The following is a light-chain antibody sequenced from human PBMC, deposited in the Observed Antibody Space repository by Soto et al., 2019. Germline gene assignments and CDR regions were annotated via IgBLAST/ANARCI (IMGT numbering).Light chain of an antibody. Sequence: DVQMTQSPSSLSASVGDRVTIACRASQSISTYLNWYQQKQGKAPKXLIYATSSLQSGVPSRFRGSGSGTEFTLTISSLQPDDFETYYCQQYNSYPLTFGGGTKVDIK. CDR1: QSISTY. V-gene: IGKV1-39*01. CDR3: QQYNSYPLT. CDR2: ATS. J-gene: IGKJ4*01.